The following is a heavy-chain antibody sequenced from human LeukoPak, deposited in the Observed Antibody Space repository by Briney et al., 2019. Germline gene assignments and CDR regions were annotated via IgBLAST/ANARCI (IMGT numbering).Heavy chain of an antibody. V-gene: IGHV4-59*01. Sequence: SETLSLTCTVSGGSIRSYYWSWIRQPPGKGLEWIGYIYYSGSTNYNPSLKSRVTISVGTSKNQFSLKLSSVTAADTAVYYCARGVILTGYYFNYWGQGTLVTVSS. CDR2: IYYSGST. CDR1: GGSIRSYY. D-gene: IGHD3-9*01. CDR3: ARGVILTGYYFNY. J-gene: IGHJ4*02.